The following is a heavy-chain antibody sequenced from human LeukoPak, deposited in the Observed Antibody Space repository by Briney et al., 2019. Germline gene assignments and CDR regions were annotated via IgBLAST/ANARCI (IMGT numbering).Heavy chain of an antibody. CDR3: ARGRPDGSGRYYKFDP. CDR2: IYYSGRT. Sequence: PGGSLRLACTVSGLTVSSNSRSWVRQAPGKGLEWIGSIYYSGRTYYNPSLKSRVTISVDTSKNQFSLKLSSVTAADTAVDYWARGRPDGSGRYYKFDPWGQGTLVTVSS. J-gene: IGHJ5*02. CDR1: GLTVSSNS. D-gene: IGHD3-10*01. V-gene: IGHV4-59*05.